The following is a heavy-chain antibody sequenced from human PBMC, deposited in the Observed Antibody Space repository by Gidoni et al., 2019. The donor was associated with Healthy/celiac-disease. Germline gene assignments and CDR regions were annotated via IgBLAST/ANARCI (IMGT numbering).Heavy chain of an antibody. J-gene: IGHJ4*02. D-gene: IGHD5-12*01. CDR3: TTIVATIT. CDR1: GFTFSGSA. Sequence: EVQLVASGGGLVQPGGSLKLSCAASGFTFSGSAMHWVRQASGKGLEWVGRIRSKANSYATAYAASVKGRFTISRDDSKNTAYLQMNSLKTEDTAVYYCTTIVATITWGQGTLVTVSS. V-gene: IGHV3-73*01. CDR2: IRSKANSYAT.